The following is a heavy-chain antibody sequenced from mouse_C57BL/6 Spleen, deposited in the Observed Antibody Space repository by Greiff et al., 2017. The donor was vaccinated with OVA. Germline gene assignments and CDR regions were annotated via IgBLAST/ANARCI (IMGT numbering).Heavy chain of an antibody. Sequence: VQLQQSGPELVKPGAPVKIPCKASGYTFTDYNMDWVKQSHGKSLEWIGDINPNNGGTIYNQKFKGKATLTVDKSSSTAYMELRSLTSEDTAVYYCARRITTVVEDWFAYWGQGTLVTVSA. V-gene: IGHV1-18*01. D-gene: IGHD1-1*01. J-gene: IGHJ3*01. CDR1: GYTFTDYN. CDR2: INPNNGGT. CDR3: ARRITTVVEDWFAY.